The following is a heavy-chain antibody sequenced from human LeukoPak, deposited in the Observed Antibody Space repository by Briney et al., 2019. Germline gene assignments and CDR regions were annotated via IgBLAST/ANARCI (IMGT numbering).Heavy chain of an antibody. D-gene: IGHD5-12*01. CDR1: GFTFSTYS. CDR2: ISDSSAM. Sequence: GGCLRLSCAASGFTFSTYSRKWVRKAPGKGLEWVSYISDSSAMYYADSVRGRFTISRENDKNSLFLQMNSLRAEDTAVYYCARDGGYSGYDADCWGQGTLVTVSS. CDR3: ARDGGYSGYDADC. J-gene: IGHJ4*02. V-gene: IGHV3-48*01.